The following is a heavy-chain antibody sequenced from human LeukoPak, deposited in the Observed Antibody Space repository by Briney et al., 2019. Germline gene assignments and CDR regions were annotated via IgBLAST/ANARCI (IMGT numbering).Heavy chain of an antibody. J-gene: IGHJ4*02. CDR3: ARGEDYGDYSY. CDR1: GDSITSYY. V-gene: IGHV4-59*01. Sequence: PSETLSLTCTVSGDSITSYYWSWIRQPPGKGLEWIGYIFFSGSTNYNPSLKSRVTISVDTSKNQFSLKLSSVTAADTAVYYCARGEDYGDYSYWGQGTLVTVSS. CDR2: IFFSGST. D-gene: IGHD4-17*01.